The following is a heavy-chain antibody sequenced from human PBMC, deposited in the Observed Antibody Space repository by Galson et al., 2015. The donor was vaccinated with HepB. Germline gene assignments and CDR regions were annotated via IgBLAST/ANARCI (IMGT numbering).Heavy chain of an antibody. V-gene: IGHV4-39*07. CDR3: ARDPTGGVWFGELLFSHFDY. CDR2: IYYSGST. CDR1: GGSISSSSYY. D-gene: IGHD3-10*01. J-gene: IGHJ4*02. Sequence: ETLSLTCTVSGGSISSSSYYWGWIRQPPGKGLEWIGSIYYSGSTYYNPSLKSRVTISVDTSKNQFSLKLSSVTAADTAVYYCARDPTGGVWFGELLFSHFDYWGQGTLVTVSS.